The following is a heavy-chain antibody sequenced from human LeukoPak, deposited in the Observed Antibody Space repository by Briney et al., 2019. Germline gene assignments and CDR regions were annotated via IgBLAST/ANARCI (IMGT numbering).Heavy chain of an antibody. V-gene: IGHV3-48*03. J-gene: IGHJ6*02. CDR1: GFTFSSYE. CDR3: ARVGIVGATSYYYYYGMDV. CDR2: ISSSGSTI. Sequence: QPGGSLRLSCAASGFTFSSYEMNWVRQAPGKGLEWVSYISSSGSTIYYADSVKGRFTISRDNAKNSLYLQMNSLRAEDTAVYYCARVGIVGATSYYYYYGMDVWGQGATVTVSS. D-gene: IGHD1-26*01.